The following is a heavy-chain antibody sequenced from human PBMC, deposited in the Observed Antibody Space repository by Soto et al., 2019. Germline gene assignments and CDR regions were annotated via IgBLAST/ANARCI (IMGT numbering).Heavy chain of an antibody. CDR2: INPSGGST. CDR1: VYTFTSYY. Sequence: QVQLVQSGAELKEPGASVKVSCKASVYTFTSYYMHWVRQAPGQGLEWMGIINPSGGSTSYAQKFQGRVTMTRDTSTSTVYMELSSLRSEDTAVYYCARVAVPIHSADYWGQGTLVTVSS. V-gene: IGHV1-46*01. CDR3: ARVAVPIHSADY. D-gene: IGHD2-21*01. J-gene: IGHJ4*02.